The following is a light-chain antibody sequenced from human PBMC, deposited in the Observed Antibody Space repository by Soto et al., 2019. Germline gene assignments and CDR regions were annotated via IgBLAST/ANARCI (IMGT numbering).Light chain of an antibody. CDR2: GAS. CDR1: QSVDSSF. Sequence: EIVLTQSPGSLSLSPGERATLSCRASQSVDSSFFAWYQQKPGQAPRLLIYGASNRATGIPDRFSGRGSGTVFTLAISRLEREDFAVYYCEQYVSSVTFGEGTKVDIQ. CDR3: EQYVSSVT. V-gene: IGKV3-20*01. J-gene: IGKJ1*01.